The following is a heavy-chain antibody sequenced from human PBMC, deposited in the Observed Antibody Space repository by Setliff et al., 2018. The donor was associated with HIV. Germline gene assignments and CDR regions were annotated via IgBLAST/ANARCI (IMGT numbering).Heavy chain of an antibody. J-gene: IGHJ2*01. CDR3: ARDPTMDYPVTRYFDL. D-gene: IGHD4-17*01. V-gene: IGHV3-33*01. Sequence: GGSLRLSCAASGFTFSSFGMHWVRQAPGKGLEWVAVIWYDGNNKYYADSVRGRFTISRDNSKNTLYLQMRSLRVEDTAMYYCARDPTMDYPVTRYFDLWGRGTLVTVSS. CDR2: IWYDGNNK. CDR1: GFTFSSFG.